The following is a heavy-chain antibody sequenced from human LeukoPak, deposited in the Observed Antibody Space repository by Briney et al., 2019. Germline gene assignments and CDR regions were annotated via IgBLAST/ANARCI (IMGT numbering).Heavy chain of an antibody. CDR1: GGSISTYY. CDR2: IYYSGST. D-gene: IGHD3-3*01. Sequence: SETLSLTCTVSGGSISTYYWGWIRQPPGKGLEWIGYIYYSGSTNYNPSLKSRVTISVDTSKNQFSLKLRSVTAADTAVYYCARTVTIFGVMDVWGQGTTVTVSS. V-gene: IGHV4-59*01. J-gene: IGHJ6*02. CDR3: ARTVTIFGVMDV.